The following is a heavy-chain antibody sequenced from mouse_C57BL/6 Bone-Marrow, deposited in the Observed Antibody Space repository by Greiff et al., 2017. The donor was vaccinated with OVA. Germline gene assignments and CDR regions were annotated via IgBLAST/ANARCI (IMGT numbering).Heavy chain of an antibody. J-gene: IGHJ1*03. Sequence: VQLQQPGAELVKPGASVKMSCKASGYTFTSYWITWVKQRPGQGLEWIGDIYPGSGSTNYNEKFKSKATVTVDTSSSTAYMQRSSLTSEDSAVYYCARSSYYYGSSPYWYFDVWGTGTTVTGSS. CDR1: GYTFTSYW. V-gene: IGHV1-55*01. CDR2: IYPGSGST. D-gene: IGHD1-1*01. CDR3: ARSSYYYGSSPYWYFDV.